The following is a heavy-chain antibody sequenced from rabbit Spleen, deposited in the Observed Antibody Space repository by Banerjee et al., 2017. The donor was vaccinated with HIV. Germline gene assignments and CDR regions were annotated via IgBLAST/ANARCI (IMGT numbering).Heavy chain of an antibody. Sequence: HLKESGGGLVQPGGSLKLSCKASGFTLSSYYMNWVRQAPGKGLEWIGYIDPVFGITYYASWVNGRFSISRENAQNTAFLQMTSLTAADTATYFCARDGAGGSYFALWGPGTLVTVS. CDR1: GFTLSSYY. J-gene: IGHJ4*01. CDR3: ARDGAGGSYFAL. V-gene: IGHV1S7*01. CDR2: IDPVFGIT. D-gene: IGHD8-1*01.